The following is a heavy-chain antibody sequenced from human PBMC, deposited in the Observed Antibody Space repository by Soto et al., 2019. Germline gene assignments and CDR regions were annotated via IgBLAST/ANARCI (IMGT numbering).Heavy chain of an antibody. D-gene: IGHD5-18*01. CDR1: GFTFSTYN. CDR3: AREDNYGLDYFDY. CDR2: ISSSSSYI. J-gene: IGHJ4*02. Sequence: EVQLVESGGGLVKPGGSLRLSCAASGFTFSTYNMNWVRQAPGKGLEWVSSISSSSSYIYYSDSVRGRFIISRDNAKNALYLQMSSLRAAATAVYYCAREDNYGLDYFDYWGQGTLVTVSS. V-gene: IGHV3-21*01.